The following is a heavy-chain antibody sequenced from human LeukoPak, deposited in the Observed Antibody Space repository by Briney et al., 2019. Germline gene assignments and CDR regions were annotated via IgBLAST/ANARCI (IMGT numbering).Heavy chain of an antibody. CDR2: VSSSGENT. J-gene: IGHJ5*02. CDR3: AKVGTMIVVVTSYWFDP. V-gene: IGHV3-23*01. D-gene: IGHD3-22*01. Sequence: PGGSLRLSCAASDFTFSSSGMTWVRQAPGKGLEWVSTVSSSGENTYYADSVKGRFTISRDNSKNTLYLQMNSLRAEDTAVYYCAKVGTMIVVVTSYWFDPWGQGTLVTVSS. CDR1: DFTFSSSG.